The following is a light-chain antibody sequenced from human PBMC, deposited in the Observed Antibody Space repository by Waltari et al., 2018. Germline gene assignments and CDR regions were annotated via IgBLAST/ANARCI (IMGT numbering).Light chain of an antibody. CDR2: NNF. V-gene: IGLV1-44*01. CDR1: NSNIGRNT. Sequence: QSVLTQPPSASGTPRQRVTISCSGSNSNIGRNTVNWYQQFPGAAPTLLVYNNFQRPSGVPDRFSGSKSGTSASLAILGVRPEDEADYCCATWDDSLNGPVFGGGTKLTVL. CDR3: ATWDDSLNGPV. J-gene: IGLJ2*01.